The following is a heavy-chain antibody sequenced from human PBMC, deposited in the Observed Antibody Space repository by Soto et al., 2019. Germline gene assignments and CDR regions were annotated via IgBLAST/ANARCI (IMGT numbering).Heavy chain of an antibody. D-gene: IGHD5-12*01. CDR2: IYSGGST. Sequence: EVQLVESGGGLIQPGGSLRLSCAASGFTVSSNYMSWVRQAPGKGLEWVSVIYSGGSTYYADSVKGRFTISRDNSKNTLYLQMNSLRAEDMAVYYCARDPLEDGYNFFDYWGQGTLVTVSS. CDR1: GFTVSSNY. J-gene: IGHJ4*02. V-gene: IGHV3-53*01. CDR3: ARDPLEDGYNFFDY.